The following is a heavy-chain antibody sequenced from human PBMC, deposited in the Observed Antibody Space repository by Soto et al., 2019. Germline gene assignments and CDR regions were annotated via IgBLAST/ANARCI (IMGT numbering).Heavy chain of an antibody. Sequence: EVQLVESGGGLVQPGGSLRLSCAASGFTFRTYSMNWVRQAPGKGLEWVSYITSSSDTIYYGDSVQGRITISRDNARNSLYLQVNSLRDEDTAVYYCARVPSSGSYRSYYYYGMDVWGQGTAVSVSS. J-gene: IGHJ6*02. CDR2: ITSSSDTI. V-gene: IGHV3-48*02. CDR1: GFTFRTYS. CDR3: ARVPSSGSYRSYYYYGMDV. D-gene: IGHD1-26*01.